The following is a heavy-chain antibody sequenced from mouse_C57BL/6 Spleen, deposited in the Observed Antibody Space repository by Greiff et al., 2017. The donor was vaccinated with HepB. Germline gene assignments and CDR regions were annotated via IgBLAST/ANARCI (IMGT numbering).Heavy chain of an antibody. CDR3: ARGETAQATGFAY. J-gene: IGHJ3*01. D-gene: IGHD3-2*02. CDR2: INPNNGGT. CDR1: GYTFTDYY. Sequence: EVQLQQSGPELVKPGASVKISCKASGYTFTDYYMNWVKQSHGKSLEWIGDINPNNGGTSYNQKFKGKATLTVDKSSSTAYMELRSLTSEDSAVYYWARGETAQATGFAYWGQGTLVTVSA. V-gene: IGHV1-26*01.